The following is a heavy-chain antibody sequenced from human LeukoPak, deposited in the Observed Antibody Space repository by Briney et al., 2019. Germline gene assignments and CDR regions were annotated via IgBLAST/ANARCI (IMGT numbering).Heavy chain of an antibody. CDR3: ARILGFCQNSSCFNDFGI. V-gene: IGHV2-70*11. J-gene: IGHJ4*02. CDR2: IDWDDDV. Sequence: ESGPTLVNPTQTLTLTCTFSGFSLSTSGVCVSWIRQPPGKALEWLARIDWDDDVYYATSLKTRLFISKDTSKNLVVLTLTNVDPMDTATYYCARILGFCQNSSCFNDFGIWGQGTLVTVSS. D-gene: IGHD6-13*01. CDR1: GFSLSTSGVC.